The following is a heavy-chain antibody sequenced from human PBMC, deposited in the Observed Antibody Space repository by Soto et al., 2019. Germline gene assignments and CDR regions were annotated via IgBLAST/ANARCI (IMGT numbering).Heavy chain of an antibody. J-gene: IGHJ4*02. D-gene: IGHD3-22*01. CDR2: ITGSGGST. V-gene: IGHV3-23*01. Sequence: EVQLLESGGGLVQPGGSLRLSCAASGFTFSSYAMSWVRQTPGKGLEWVSDITGSGGSTYYADSVKGRFTISRDNSKNTLYLQMNSLRVGDTAVYYCAKSYYYERSSYYNWGQGTLVTVSS. CDR3: AKSYYYERSSYYN. CDR1: GFTFSSYA.